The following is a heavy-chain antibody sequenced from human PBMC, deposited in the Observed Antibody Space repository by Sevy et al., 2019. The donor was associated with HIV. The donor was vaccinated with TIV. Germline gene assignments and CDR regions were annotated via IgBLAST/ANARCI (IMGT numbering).Heavy chain of an antibody. Sequence: GSLRLSCAASGFTFSNYAMSWVRQAPGKGLEWVSAITGNGGTTYYEDSVKGRFTISRDNSKNTVYLQMNSLISEDTAISYCAQDLFLAAGSCSSTSCYALFDYWGQGTLVTVSS. V-gene: IGHV3-23*01. CDR3: AQDLFLAAGSCSSTSCYALFDY. J-gene: IGHJ4*02. D-gene: IGHD2-2*01. CDR1: GFTFSNYA. CDR2: ITGNGGTT.